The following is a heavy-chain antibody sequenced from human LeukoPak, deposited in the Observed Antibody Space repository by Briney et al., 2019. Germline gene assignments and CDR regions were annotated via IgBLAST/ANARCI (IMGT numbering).Heavy chain of an antibody. J-gene: IGHJ5*02. Sequence: GGSLRLSCAAPGFTFSSYSMNWVRQAPGKGPEWVSYISSGSGTIYYADSVKGRFTISRDNAKNSLYLQMNGLRAEDTAVYYCSVAVSPWGQGTLVTVSS. CDR2: ISSGSGTI. V-gene: IGHV3-48*04. CDR1: GFTFSSYS. CDR3: SVAVSP. D-gene: IGHD6-19*01.